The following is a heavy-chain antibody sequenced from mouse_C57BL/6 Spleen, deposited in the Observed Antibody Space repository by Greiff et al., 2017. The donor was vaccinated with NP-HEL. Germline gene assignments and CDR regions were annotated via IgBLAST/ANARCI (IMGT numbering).Heavy chain of an antibody. Sequence: EVQGVESGGGLVKPGGSLKLSCAASGFTFSDYGMHWVRQAPEKGLEWVAYISSGSSTLYYADTVKGRFTISRDNAKNTLFLQMTSLRSEDTAMYYCARPYYYGSSSWFAYWGQGTLVTVSA. CDR1: GFTFSDYG. CDR3: ARPYYYGSSSWFAY. V-gene: IGHV5-17*01. J-gene: IGHJ3*01. CDR2: ISSGSSTL. D-gene: IGHD1-1*01.